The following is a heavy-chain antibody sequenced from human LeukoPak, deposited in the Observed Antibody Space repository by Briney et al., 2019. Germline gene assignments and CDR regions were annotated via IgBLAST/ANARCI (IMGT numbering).Heavy chain of an antibody. J-gene: IGHJ4*02. D-gene: IGHD1-26*01. CDR2: ISSSSSTI. CDR3: ARGSGSYFPHFDY. V-gene: IGHV3-48*01. Sequence: PGGSLRLSCAASVFTFSSYSMNWVRQAPGKGLEWVSYISSSSSTIYYADSVKGRFTISRDNAKNSLYLQMNSLRAEDTAVYYCARGSGSYFPHFDYWGQGTLVTVSS. CDR1: VFTFSSYS.